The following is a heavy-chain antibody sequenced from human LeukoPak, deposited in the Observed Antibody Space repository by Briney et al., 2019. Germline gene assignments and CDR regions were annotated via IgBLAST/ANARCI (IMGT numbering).Heavy chain of an antibody. Sequence: GGSLRLSCAASGITFGNNWMHWVRQGPGKGLVWISRINSDGAGAIYADSVKGRFTVSRDNATNTLYLQMNSLRAEDTAVYYCARDVPHNWFDTWGQGTLVTVSS. J-gene: IGHJ5*02. CDR1: GITFGNNW. CDR3: ARDVPHNWFDT. CDR2: INSDGAGA. V-gene: IGHV3-74*01.